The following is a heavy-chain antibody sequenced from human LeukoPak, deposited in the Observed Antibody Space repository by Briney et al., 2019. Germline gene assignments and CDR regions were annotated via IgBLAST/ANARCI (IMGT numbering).Heavy chain of an antibody. CDR2: IYSGGST. D-gene: IGHD1-26*01. CDR1: GFTVSSNY. V-gene: IGHV3-53*01. J-gene: IGHJ4*02. CDR3: ATPRGSGSYLAFDY. Sequence: GGSLRLSCAASGFTVSSNYMSWVRQAPGKGLEWVSVIYSGGSTYYADSVKGRFTISRDNAKNTLHLQMNSLRAEDTAVYYCATPRGSGSYLAFDYWGQGTLVTVSS.